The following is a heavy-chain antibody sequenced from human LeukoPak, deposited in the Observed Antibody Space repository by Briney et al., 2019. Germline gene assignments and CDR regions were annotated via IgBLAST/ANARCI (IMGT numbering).Heavy chain of an antibody. CDR2: ISAYNGNT. V-gene: IGHV1-18*01. J-gene: IGHJ4*02. CDR3: AREKRIYDFWSGYDDY. D-gene: IGHD3-3*01. CDR1: GGTFSSYA. Sequence: ASVKVSCKASGGTFSSYAISWVRQAPGQGLEWMGWISAYNGNTNYAQKLQGRVTMTTDTSTSTAYMELRSLRSDDTAVYYCAREKRIYDFWSGYDDYWGQGTLVTVSS.